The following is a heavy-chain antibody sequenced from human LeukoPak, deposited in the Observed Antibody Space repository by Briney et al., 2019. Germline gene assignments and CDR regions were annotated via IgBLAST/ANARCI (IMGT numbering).Heavy chain of an antibody. J-gene: IGHJ3*02. CDR1: GFTFSSYD. CDR2: IGTAGDT. V-gene: IGHV3-13*01. CDR3: ARFYSSSSGGNDAFDI. Sequence: GGSLGLSCAASGFTFSSYDMHWVRQATGKGLEWVSAIGTAGDTYYPGSVKGRFTISRENAKNSLYLQMNSLRAGDTAVYYCARFYSSSSGGNDAFDIWGQGTMVTVSS. D-gene: IGHD6-6*01.